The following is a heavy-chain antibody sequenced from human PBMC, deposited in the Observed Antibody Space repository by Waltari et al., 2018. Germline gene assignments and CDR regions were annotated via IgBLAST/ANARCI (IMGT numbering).Heavy chain of an antibody. Sequence: VQLVESGGGLVKPGGFLRLACAASGLNFSGYYINWIRQAPGRGLEWVSFISGSGAAKYYADSVKGRFTISRDNADNSLYLQMNTLRAEDTAVYYCARGSSSWDWGQGTLVTVSS. D-gene: IGHD6-6*01. CDR2: ISGSGAAK. V-gene: IGHV3-11*01. CDR1: GLNFSGYY. CDR3: ARGSSSWD. J-gene: IGHJ4*02.